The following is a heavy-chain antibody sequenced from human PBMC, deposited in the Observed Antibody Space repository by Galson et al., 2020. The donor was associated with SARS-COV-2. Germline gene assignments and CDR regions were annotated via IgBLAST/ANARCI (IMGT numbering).Heavy chain of an antibody. J-gene: IGHJ4*02. CDR1: GFTFSHYS. D-gene: IGHD3-22*01. CDR2: ILHDGSNK. V-gene: IGHV3-30*04. Sequence: GESLKISCAASGFTFSHYSLHWVRQAPGKGLEWVSIILHDGSNKAYADSVKGRFTISRDNSKNTLYLQMNSLRPQDTAVYYCAREGFDSRGYTYFDYWGQGTLVTVSS. CDR3: AREGFDSRGYTYFDY.